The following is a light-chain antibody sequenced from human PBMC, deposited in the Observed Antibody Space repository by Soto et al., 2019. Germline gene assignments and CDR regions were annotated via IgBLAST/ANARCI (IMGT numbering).Light chain of an antibody. Sequence: EIVMTQSPATLSVSPGERATLSCRASQGVSSYVAWYQQKPGQAPRLLMYGASTRASDVPARFSGSGSRTDFTLTISSVLSEDFAVYYCHQYTNWPTTYTFGQGTKLEIK. CDR2: GAS. V-gene: IGKV3-15*01. CDR3: HQYTNWPTTYT. CDR1: QGVSSY. J-gene: IGKJ2*01.